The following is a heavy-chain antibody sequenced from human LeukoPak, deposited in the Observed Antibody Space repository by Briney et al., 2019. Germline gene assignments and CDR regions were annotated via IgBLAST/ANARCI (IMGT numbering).Heavy chain of an antibody. V-gene: IGHV3-53*01. D-gene: IGHD6-19*01. CDR3: ARDDTSGGYYEFGY. CDR1: GFTVSSNY. Sequence: GGSLRLSCAASGFTVSSNYMSWVHQAPGKGLECVSVIANDGRTYYANSVKGRFTISRDISKNMVYLQMNSLRADDTAVYYCARDDTSGGYYEFGYWGQGTLVTVSS. J-gene: IGHJ4*02. CDR2: IANDGRT.